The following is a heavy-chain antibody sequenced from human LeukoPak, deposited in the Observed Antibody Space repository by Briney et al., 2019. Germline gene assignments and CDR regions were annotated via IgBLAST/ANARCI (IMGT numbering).Heavy chain of an antibody. V-gene: IGHV3-30*18. CDR2: ISFDGSNK. D-gene: IGHD3-10*01. CDR1: GFTFSSYG. J-gene: IGHJ6*02. Sequence: GGSLRLSCAASGFTFSSYGMHWVRQAPGEGLEWVAFISFDGSNKYYADSVKGRFTISRDKSENTVYLQMNSQRAADTAVYYCAKSSASGNYSYYGMDVWGQGTTVTLSS. CDR3: AKSSASGNYSYYGMDV.